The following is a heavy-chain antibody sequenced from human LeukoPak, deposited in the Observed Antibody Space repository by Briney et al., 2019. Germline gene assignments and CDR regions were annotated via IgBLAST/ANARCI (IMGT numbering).Heavy chain of an antibody. CDR1: GFTVSSNY. D-gene: IGHD3-10*01. J-gene: IGHJ4*02. CDR3: ARDGSDVAGNRDY. V-gene: IGHV3-53*01. Sequence: GGALRLSCPASGFTVSSNYMSWVRQAPGKGLEWVSVIYSGGSTYYADSVKGRFTISRDNSKNTLYLQMNSLRAEDTAVYYCARDGSDVAGNRDYWGQGTLVTVSS. CDR2: IYSGGST.